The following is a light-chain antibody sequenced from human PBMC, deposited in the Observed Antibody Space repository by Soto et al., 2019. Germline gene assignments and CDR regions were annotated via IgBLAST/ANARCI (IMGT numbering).Light chain of an antibody. CDR1: SSDVAAYNY. J-gene: IGLJ3*02. Sequence: QSVLTQPASVSGSLGQSITISCTGTSSDVAAYNYVSWYQQHPGKVPKLMIYEVNNRPSGVSNRFSGSKSANTASLTISGLQADDEADYYCSSFTSSSTQVFGGGTKVTVL. CDR3: SSFTSSSTQV. V-gene: IGLV2-14*01. CDR2: EVN.